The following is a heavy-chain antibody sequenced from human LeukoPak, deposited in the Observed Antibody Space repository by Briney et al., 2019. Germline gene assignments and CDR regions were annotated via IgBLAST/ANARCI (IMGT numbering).Heavy chain of an antibody. CDR3: ARGRDNLDY. CDR1: GASIGGYS. CDR2: MFSSGTT. V-gene: IGHV4-59*01. D-gene: IGHD5-24*01. J-gene: IGHJ4*02. Sequence: PSETLSLTCTVSGASIGGYSWSWGRQTPGKRLEWIAYMFSSGTTKYSPSLKSRVTISLDTSKNQVSLNLRTVTAADTAMYYCARGRDNLDYWGQGIHVTVSS.